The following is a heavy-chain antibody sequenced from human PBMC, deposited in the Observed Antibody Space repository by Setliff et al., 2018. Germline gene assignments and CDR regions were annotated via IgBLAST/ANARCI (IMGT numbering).Heavy chain of an antibody. CDR3: ARVTNWGLDLRFDP. V-gene: IGHV4-59*01. J-gene: IGHJ5*02. Sequence: KASETLSLTCTVSGGSISGYYWSWIRQPPGKSLEWIGYIYNSGSTNYNPSLKSRVTISEDTSKNQLSLRLISVTAADTAVYYCARVTNWGLDLRFDPWGQGILVTVSS. CDR2: IYNSGST. CDR1: GGSISGYY. D-gene: IGHD7-27*01.